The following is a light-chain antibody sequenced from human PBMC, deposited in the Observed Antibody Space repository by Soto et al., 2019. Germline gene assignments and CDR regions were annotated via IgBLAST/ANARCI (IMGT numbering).Light chain of an antibody. J-gene: IGKJ2*01. CDR2: KAS. CDR3: QQYNSYSGT. Sequence: DIQMTQSPSTLSASVGDRVTITCRASQSISSWLAWYQQKPGKAPKLLIYKASSLESGVPSRFSGSGSGTEFTLTSSSLQPDDFATYYCQQYNSYSGTFGQGTKLEIK. V-gene: IGKV1-5*03. CDR1: QSISSW.